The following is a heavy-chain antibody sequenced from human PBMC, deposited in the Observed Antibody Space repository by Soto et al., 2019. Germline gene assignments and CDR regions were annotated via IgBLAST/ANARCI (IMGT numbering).Heavy chain of an antibody. CDR3: TKGGGSCCFDC. Sequence: ESGGGLVQPGGSLILSCAASGFTFSTYAMSWVRQAPGKGLEWVSAISGSGSSTYYADSVKGRFTISRDNSKNTLYLQMNSLRAEDTAVYYCTKGGGSCCFDCWGQGTLVTVSS. CDR2: ISGSGSST. D-gene: IGHD2-15*01. J-gene: IGHJ4*02. CDR1: GFTFSTYA. V-gene: IGHV3-23*01.